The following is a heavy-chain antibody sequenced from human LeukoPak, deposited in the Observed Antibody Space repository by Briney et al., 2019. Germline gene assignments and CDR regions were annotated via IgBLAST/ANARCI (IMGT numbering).Heavy chain of an antibody. CDR2: INNDGSST. D-gene: IGHD4-23*01. CDR3: ARTPGGNSKIDC. Sequence: SCAASGWTVCSHWWHWFRQDTGKGLVLVSRINNDGSSTSYADSVKGRFTISRDNAKNTLYLQMNSLRAEDTAVYYCARTPGGNSKIDCWGQGTPVTVSS. J-gene: IGHJ4*02. V-gene: IGHV3-74*01. CDR1: GWTVCSHW.